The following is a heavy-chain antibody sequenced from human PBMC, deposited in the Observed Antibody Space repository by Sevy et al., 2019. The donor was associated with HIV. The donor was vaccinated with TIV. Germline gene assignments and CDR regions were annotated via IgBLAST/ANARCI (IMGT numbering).Heavy chain of an antibody. Sequence: GGSLRLSCAASGFTFSKYSMSWVRQPPGKGLECVSTLSFGCGEINYADSVKGRFTISRDNSKDSVYLQMNNLRPEDTAVYYCAREGCTKPHDYWGQGTLVTVSS. CDR3: AREGCTKPHDY. CDR2: LSFGCGEI. V-gene: IGHV3-23*01. D-gene: IGHD2-8*01. J-gene: IGHJ4*02. CDR1: GFTFSKYS.